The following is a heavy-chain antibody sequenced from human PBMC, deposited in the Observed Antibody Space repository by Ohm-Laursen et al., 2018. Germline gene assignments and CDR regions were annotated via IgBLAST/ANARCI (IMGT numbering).Heavy chain of an antibody. D-gene: IGHD3-22*01. J-gene: IGHJ3*02. Sequence: SLRLSCTASGFSFSNHWMHWVRQAPGKGLVWVLHINSAGSSTNYADFVKGRFTISRDNAKNTLHLQMNSLRAEDTAVYYCASWSRDSSGYYFAFDIWGQGTMVTVSS. CDR3: ASWSRDSSGYYFAFDI. V-gene: IGHV3-74*01. CDR1: GFSFSNHW. CDR2: INSAGSST.